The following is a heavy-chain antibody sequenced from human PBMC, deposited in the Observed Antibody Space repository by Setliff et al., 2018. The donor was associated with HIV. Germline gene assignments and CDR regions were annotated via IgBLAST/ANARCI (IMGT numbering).Heavy chain of an antibody. CDR1: GYPISSGYY. J-gene: IGHJ4*02. D-gene: IGHD6-19*01. Sequence: SETLSLTCAVSGYPISSGYYWGWIRQPPGKGLEWIGCIYQSGSTYYNVSLKSRVIISVDTSKNQFSLKRNSVTAADTAIYYCARHRAVAGANYFDFWGQGTLVTVSS. CDR3: ARHRAVAGANYFDF. CDR2: IYQSGST. V-gene: IGHV4-38-2*01.